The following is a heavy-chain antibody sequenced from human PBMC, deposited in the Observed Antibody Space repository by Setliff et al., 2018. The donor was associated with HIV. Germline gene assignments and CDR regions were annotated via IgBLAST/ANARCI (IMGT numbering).Heavy chain of an antibody. CDR1: GGSISSSDYS. CDR2: IFYSGNT. D-gene: IGHD3-3*01. J-gene: IGHJ4*02. V-gene: IGHV4-39*01. Sequence: LSLTCTVSGGSISSSDYSWDWIRQPPEKGLEWIGSIFYSGNTYYNPSLKSRVTISVDASKNQFSLKLSSVTAADTAVYYCARQIIDDFWSAYNYWGQGTLVTVSS. CDR3: ARQIIDDFWSAYNY.